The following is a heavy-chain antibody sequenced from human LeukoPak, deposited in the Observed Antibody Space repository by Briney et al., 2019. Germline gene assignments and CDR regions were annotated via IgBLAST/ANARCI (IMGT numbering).Heavy chain of an antibody. Sequence: GGSLRLSCAASGFVFSTYWMTWVRQAPGKGLEGVANINLDGTEEHYVDSSLKGRFTISRDNAKNSLYLQMTSLRVEDTAVYYCASGRHDFLHWGQGTLVTVSS. V-gene: IGHV3-7*01. D-gene: IGHD3/OR15-3a*01. CDR3: ASGRHDFLH. CDR2: INLDGTEE. J-gene: IGHJ4*02. CDR1: GFVFSTYW.